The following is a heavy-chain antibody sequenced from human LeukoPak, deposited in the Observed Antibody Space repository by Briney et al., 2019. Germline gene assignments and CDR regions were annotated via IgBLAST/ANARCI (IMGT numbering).Heavy chain of an antibody. V-gene: IGHV4-31*03. D-gene: IGHD3-22*01. CDR3: ASLIVSGRGFDY. Sequence: SETLSLTCTVSGGSISSGGYYWSWIREHPGKGLEWIGYIYYSGSTYYNPSLKSRVTISVDTSKNQFSLKLSSVTAADTAVYYCASLIVSGRGFDYWGQGTLVTVSS. CDR1: GGSISSGGYY. J-gene: IGHJ4*02. CDR2: IYYSGST.